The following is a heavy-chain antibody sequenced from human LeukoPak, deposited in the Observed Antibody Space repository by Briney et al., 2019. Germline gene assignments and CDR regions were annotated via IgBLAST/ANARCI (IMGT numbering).Heavy chain of an antibody. CDR1: GFTFSSHG. Sequence: GGTLRLSCAASGFTFSSHGMNWVRQAPGKGLEWVSGIGGSGGFITYYADSVKGRFTVSRDDSKNTLYLQMNSLRADDTAIYYCARDRYESTYYDILTGYYDVGPLDYWGQGTLVTVSS. CDR3: ARDRYESTYYDILTGYYDVGPLDY. J-gene: IGHJ4*02. V-gene: IGHV3-23*01. CDR2: IGGSGGFIT. D-gene: IGHD3-9*01.